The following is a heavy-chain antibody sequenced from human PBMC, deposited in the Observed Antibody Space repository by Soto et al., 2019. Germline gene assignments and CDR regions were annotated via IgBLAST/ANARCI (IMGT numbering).Heavy chain of an antibody. CDR2: ISAYNGNT. CDR3: ARERITMVRGVTYYYYGMDV. CDR1: GYTFTSYG. Sequence: ASVKVSCKASGYTFTSYGISWVRQAPGQRHEWKGWISAYNGNTNYAQKLQGRVTMTTDTSTSTAYMELRSLRSDDTAVFYCARERITMVRGVTYYYYGMDVWGQGTTVTVS. V-gene: IGHV1-18*01. D-gene: IGHD3-10*01. J-gene: IGHJ6*02.